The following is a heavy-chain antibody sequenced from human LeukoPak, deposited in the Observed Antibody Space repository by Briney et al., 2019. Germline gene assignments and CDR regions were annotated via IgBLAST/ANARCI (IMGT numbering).Heavy chain of an antibody. V-gene: IGHV3-53*01. Sequence: GGSLRLSCAASEFTVSSNSMSWVRQAPGKGLEWVSGVYSGGSTFYADSVKGRFIISRDSSKNTLYLQMNTLRAEDTAVYYCAGGHSSGSYINAYHLWGQGTMVTVSS. CDR1: EFTVSSNS. CDR2: VYSGGST. CDR3: AGGHSSGSYINAYHL. D-gene: IGHD3-22*01. J-gene: IGHJ3*01.